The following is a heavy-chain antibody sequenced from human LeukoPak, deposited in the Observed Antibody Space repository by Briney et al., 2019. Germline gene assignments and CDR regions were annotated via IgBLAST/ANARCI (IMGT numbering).Heavy chain of an antibody. J-gene: IGHJ3*02. D-gene: IGHD3-22*01. CDR2: IYYRGST. Sequence: SETLSLTCTVSGGSISSTTYYWGWIRQPPGKGLEWIGNIYYRGSTYYNPSLKSRVTISVDTSKNQFSLKLSSVTAADTAVYYCAADDSSGLSAFDIWGQGTMVTVSS. CDR1: GGSISSTTYY. CDR3: AADDSSGLSAFDI. V-gene: IGHV4-39*01.